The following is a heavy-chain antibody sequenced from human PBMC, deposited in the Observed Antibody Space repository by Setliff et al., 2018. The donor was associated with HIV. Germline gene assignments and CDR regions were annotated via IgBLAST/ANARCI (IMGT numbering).Heavy chain of an antibody. D-gene: IGHD3-9*01. Sequence: PSETLSLTCTVSGGSISSHYWSWIRQAPGKGLEWIGTMYFRGNARNSPSLKSRVTISVDTSKNQLSLNLTSVTAADTAVYYCARGIADILTGYPRASDIWGQGRMVTVSS. CDR3: ARGIADILTGYPRASDI. V-gene: IGHV4-59*11. J-gene: IGHJ3*02. CDR2: MYFRGNA. CDR1: GGSISSHY.